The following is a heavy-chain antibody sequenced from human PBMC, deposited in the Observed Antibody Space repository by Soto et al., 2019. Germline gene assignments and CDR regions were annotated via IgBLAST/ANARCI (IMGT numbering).Heavy chain of an antibody. CDR1: GFTVSSNY. D-gene: IGHD3-3*01. J-gene: IGHJ4*02. Sequence: EVQLVESGGGLVQPGGSLRLSCAVSGFTVSSNYMSWVRQAPGKGLEWVSIFYTGGSTYYSDSVKGRFTISRDNSKNTLYLQMNSLREEDTAVYYCVSYDVWSGYSDYWGQGTRVTVSS. V-gene: IGHV3-66*01. CDR2: FYTGGST. CDR3: VSYDVWSGYSDY.